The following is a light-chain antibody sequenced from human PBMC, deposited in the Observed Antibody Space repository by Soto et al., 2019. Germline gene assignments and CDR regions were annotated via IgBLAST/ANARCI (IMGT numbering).Light chain of an antibody. CDR2: AAS. CDR1: QGIIDY. J-gene: IGKJ1*01. V-gene: IGKV1-27*01. CDR3: QKYDSAPQT. Sequence: DIQMTQSPSSLSASVGDTVTITCRASQGIIDYLAWYQQRPGKVPTLLIYAASTLQTGVPSRFSGSGAGTDFTLTISSLQPEDAATYYCQKYDSAPQTFGPGTKEEIK.